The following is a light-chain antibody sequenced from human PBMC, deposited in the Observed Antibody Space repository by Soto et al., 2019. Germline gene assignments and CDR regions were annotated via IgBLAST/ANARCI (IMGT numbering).Light chain of an antibody. Sequence: EIVMTQSPAILSVSPGERATLSCRASQSVSSNLAWYQQKPGQAPRLLIYGASTRATGIPARFSGSGSGTQFTLTISSLQSEDFAVYYCQHYNIWPPWTFGQGTKVEIK. CDR3: QHYNIWPPWT. CDR1: QSVSSN. V-gene: IGKV3-15*01. CDR2: GAS. J-gene: IGKJ1*01.